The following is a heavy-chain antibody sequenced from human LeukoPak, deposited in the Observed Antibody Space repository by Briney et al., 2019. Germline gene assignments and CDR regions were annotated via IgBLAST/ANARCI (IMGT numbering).Heavy chain of an antibody. Sequence: ASVKVSCKASGYTFTGYYMHWVRQAPGQGLEWMGWINPNSGGTNYAQKFQGRVTMTRNTSISTAYMELSSRRSEDTAVYYCAREGGSNYYDSSGYADYWGQGTLVTVSS. CDR1: GYTFTGYY. CDR3: AREGGSNYYDSSGYADY. CDR2: INPNSGGT. J-gene: IGHJ4*02. V-gene: IGHV1-2*02. D-gene: IGHD3-22*01.